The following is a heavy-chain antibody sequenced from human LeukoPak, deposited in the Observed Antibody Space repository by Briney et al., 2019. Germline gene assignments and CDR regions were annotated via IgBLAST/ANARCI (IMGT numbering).Heavy chain of an antibody. Sequence: GGSLRLSCAASGFPISTNYMSWVRQAPGKGPEWVSIIYSGGNTFYADSVKGRFTISRDSSKNTLFLQMISLRAEDTAVYYCARDPIAVAGTHFDYWGQGTLVTVSS. V-gene: IGHV3-53*01. J-gene: IGHJ4*02. CDR3: ARDPIAVAGTHFDY. D-gene: IGHD6-19*01. CDR2: IYSGGNT. CDR1: GFPISTNY.